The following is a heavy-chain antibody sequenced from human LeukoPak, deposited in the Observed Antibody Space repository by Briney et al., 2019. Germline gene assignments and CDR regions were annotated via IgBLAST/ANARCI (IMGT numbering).Heavy chain of an antibody. CDR1: GFTFSSYS. Sequence: GGSLRLSCAASGFTFSSYSMNWVRQAPGKGLEWVSSISSSSSYIYYADSVKGRFTISRDNAKNSLYLQMNSLRAEDTAVYYCASNPEYYDFWSGYFNWGQGTLVTVSS. CDR2: ISSSSSYI. J-gene: IGHJ4*02. V-gene: IGHV3-21*01. D-gene: IGHD3-3*01. CDR3: ASNPEYYDFWSGYFN.